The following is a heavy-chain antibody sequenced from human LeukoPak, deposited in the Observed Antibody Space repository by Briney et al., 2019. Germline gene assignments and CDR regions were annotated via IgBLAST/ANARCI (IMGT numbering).Heavy chain of an antibody. CDR2: IYTSGST. J-gene: IGHJ4*02. V-gene: IGHV4-4*07. Sequence: SETLSLTCTVSGGSISSYYWSWIRQPPGKGLEWIGRIYTSGSTNYNPSLKSRVTMSVDTSKNQFSLKLSSVAAADTAVYYCARGIYGSGSYRLDYWGQGTLVTVSS. CDR1: GGSISSYY. D-gene: IGHD3-10*01. CDR3: ARGIYGSGSYRLDY.